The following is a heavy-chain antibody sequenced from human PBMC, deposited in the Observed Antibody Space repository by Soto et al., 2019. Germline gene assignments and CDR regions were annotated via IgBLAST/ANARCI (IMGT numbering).Heavy chain of an antibody. V-gene: IGHV3-53*01. CDR3: ATWLQREHAFDI. CDR2: LYSSDGT. Sequence: GGSLRLSCAASGFSFSGKNYLTWVRQAPGKGLEWVSALYSSDGTYYADSVKGRSSVSRDNSKNTFYLQLHSLRPEDTALYFCATWLQREHAFDIWGLGTMVTVSS. D-gene: IGHD1-1*01. CDR1: GFSFSGKNY. J-gene: IGHJ3*02.